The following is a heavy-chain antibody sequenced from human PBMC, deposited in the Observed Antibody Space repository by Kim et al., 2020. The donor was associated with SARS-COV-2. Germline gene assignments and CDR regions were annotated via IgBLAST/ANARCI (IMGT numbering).Heavy chain of an antibody. J-gene: IGHJ4*02. CDR2: IRSKPNNYAT. CDR1: GFTFSASA. D-gene: IGHD4-17*01. Sequence: GGSLRLSCAASGFTFSASAMHWVRQASGKGLEWVGRIRSKPNNYATSYAASVTGRFTISRDDSTNTVYLQMDSLKTDDTAVYFCSRHSGKHGDRGFDNWGQGTLVPAPS. V-gene: IGHV3-73*01. CDR3: SRHSGKHGDRGFDN.